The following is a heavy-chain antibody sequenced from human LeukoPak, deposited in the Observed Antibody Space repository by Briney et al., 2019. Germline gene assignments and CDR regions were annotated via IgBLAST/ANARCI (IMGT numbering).Heavy chain of an antibody. Sequence: SETLSLTCAVYGGSFSGYYWSWIRQPPGKGLEWIGEINHSGSTNYNPSLKSRVTISVDTSKNQFSLKLSSVTAADTAVYYCARAYYFDSWGQGTLVTVSS. CDR1: GGSFSGYY. CDR3: ARAYYFDS. CDR2: INHSGST. J-gene: IGHJ4*02. V-gene: IGHV4-34*01.